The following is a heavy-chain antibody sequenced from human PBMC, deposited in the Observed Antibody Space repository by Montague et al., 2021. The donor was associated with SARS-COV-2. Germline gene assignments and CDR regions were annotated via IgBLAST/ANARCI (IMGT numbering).Heavy chain of an antibody. V-gene: IGHV4-34*01. J-gene: IGHJ5*02. CDR1: GGSFSDYF. CDR2: INHSGTT. D-gene: IGHD2-15*01. Sequence: SETLSLTCAVYGGSFSDYFWTWIRQPPGKGLEWIGEINHSGTTNYNPSLESRFSISVDTSKNQFSLRLISVTAADTAVYYCARGLRLCNGGSCYFAWFDPWGQGTPVTVSS. CDR3: ARGLRLCNGGSCYFAWFDP.